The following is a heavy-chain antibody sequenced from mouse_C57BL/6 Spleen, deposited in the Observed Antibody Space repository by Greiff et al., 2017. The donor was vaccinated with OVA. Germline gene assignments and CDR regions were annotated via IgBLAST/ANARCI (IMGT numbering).Heavy chain of an antibody. J-gene: IGHJ2*01. V-gene: IGHV1-50*01. CDR2: IDPSDSYT. Sequence: QVQLQQPGAELVKPGASVKLSCKASGYTFTSYWMQWVNQRPGQGLEWIGEIDPSDSYTNYTHKFKGKATLTVDTSSSTAYLQLSSLTSEDSAVYYCARSFDYWGQGTTLTVSS. CDR3: ARSFDY. CDR1: GYTFTSYW.